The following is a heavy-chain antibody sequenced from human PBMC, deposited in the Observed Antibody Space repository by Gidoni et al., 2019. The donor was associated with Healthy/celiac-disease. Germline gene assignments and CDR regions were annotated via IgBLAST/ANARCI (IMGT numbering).Heavy chain of an antibody. D-gene: IGHD1-20*01. CDR1: GGSISRGSYY. Sequence: QVQLQESGPGLVKPSQTLSLPCTVSGGSISRGSYYWGWIRQPAGKGLEWIGRIYTSGSTNYNPSLKSRVTISVDTSKNQFSLKLSSVTAADTAVYYCAREGYNWNHPYYYYYYMDVWGKGTTVTVSS. CDR2: IYTSGST. J-gene: IGHJ6*03. V-gene: IGHV4-61*02. CDR3: AREGYNWNHPYYYYYYMDV.